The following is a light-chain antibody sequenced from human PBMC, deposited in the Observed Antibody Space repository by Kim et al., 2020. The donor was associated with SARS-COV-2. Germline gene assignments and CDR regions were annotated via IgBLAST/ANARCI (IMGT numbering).Light chain of an antibody. CDR1: HSISSNY. V-gene: IGKV3-20*01. Sequence: PRGERAPLSCRASHSISSNYLAWYQQNPGQAPRLLIYGASSRATGIPDRFSGGGSGTDFTLTISRLEPEDFAVYYCQQYGSSTWTFGQGTKVDIK. CDR3: QQYGSSTWT. J-gene: IGKJ1*01. CDR2: GAS.